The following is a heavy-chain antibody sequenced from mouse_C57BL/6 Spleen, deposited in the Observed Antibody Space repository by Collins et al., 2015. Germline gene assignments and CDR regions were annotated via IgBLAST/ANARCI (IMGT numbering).Heavy chain of an antibody. CDR3: AREDWDGFAY. Sequence: QVQLQQPGAELVRPGSSVKLSCKASGYTFTSYWMHWVKQRPIQGLEWIGNIDPSDSETHYNQKFKDKATLTVDKSSSTAYMQLSSQTSEDSAVYYCAREDWDGFAYWGQGTLVTVSA. D-gene: IGHD4-1*01. J-gene: IGHJ3*01. CDR1: GYTFTSYW. CDR2: IDPSDSET. V-gene: IGHV1-52*01.